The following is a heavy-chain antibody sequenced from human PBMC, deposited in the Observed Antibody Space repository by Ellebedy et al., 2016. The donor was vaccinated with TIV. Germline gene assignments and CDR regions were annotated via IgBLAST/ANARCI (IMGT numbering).Heavy chain of an antibody. Sequence: GGSLRLSCAASGFTFSTYAMSWVRQAPGKGLEWVSGISDGGSSTFYADSVTGRFTISRDNSKNTLYLQLNSLRAEDSAIYYCAKVGGVYDLYYYGVDVWGQGTTVTVSS. J-gene: IGHJ6*02. CDR2: ISDGGSST. D-gene: IGHD2-8*01. CDR3: AKVGGVYDLYYYGVDV. V-gene: IGHV3-23*01. CDR1: GFTFSTYA.